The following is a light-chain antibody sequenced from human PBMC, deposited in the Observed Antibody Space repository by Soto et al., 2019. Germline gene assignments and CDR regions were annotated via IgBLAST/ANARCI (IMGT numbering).Light chain of an antibody. J-gene: IGKJ1*01. Sequence: DVQMTQSPSSLSGSVGDTGTITCQASQYISSYLNWYQHKPENVPNLLLYAASRLQTGVPSRFSRSESGTDFTLTISSLQPEDFGTYYCQQSYITPWTFGQGTKVDIK. CDR3: QQSYITPWT. CDR2: AAS. CDR1: QYISSY. V-gene: IGKV1-39*01.